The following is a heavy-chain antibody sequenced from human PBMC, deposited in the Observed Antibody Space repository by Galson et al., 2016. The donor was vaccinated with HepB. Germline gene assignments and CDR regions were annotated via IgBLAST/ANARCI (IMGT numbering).Heavy chain of an antibody. CDR1: GYTFTHYG. CDR2: ITAYNGNT. CDR3: VRGRWDYRDYAPCDY. J-gene: IGHJ4*02. Sequence: SVKVSCKASGYTFTHYGISWVRQAPGQGLEWMGWITAYNGNTSYAQNFQGRVSMTTDTSTSTAYLDMRSLRSDDTAVYYCVRGRWDYRDYAPCDYWGRGTLVTVSS. D-gene: IGHD4-17*01. V-gene: IGHV1-18*01.